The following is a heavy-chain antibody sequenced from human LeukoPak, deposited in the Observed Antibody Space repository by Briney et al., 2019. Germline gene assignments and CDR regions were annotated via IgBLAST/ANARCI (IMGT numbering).Heavy chain of an antibody. D-gene: IGHD4-17*01. CDR3: STGKHDFGDYEGGF. Sequence: GGSLRLSCAASGFTFSNAWMNWVRQAPGKGLEWVGRIKSKIDGGATDYAAPVKGRFNFSRDDSENTLYLQMSSLRTEDTAVYYCSTGKHDFGDYEGGFWGQGTLVTVSS. V-gene: IGHV3-15*01. CDR1: GFTFSNAW. CDR2: IKSKIDGGAT. J-gene: IGHJ4*02.